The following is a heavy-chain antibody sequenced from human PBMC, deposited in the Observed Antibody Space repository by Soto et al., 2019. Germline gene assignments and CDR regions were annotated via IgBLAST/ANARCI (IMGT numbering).Heavy chain of an antibody. CDR3: ASLTGGYSYGYSYYYYYGMDV. CDR2: IYYSGST. D-gene: IGHD5-18*01. CDR1: GGSISSSSYY. J-gene: IGHJ6*02. V-gene: IGHV4-39*07. Sequence: SETLSLTCTVSGGSISSSSYYWGWIRQHPGKGLEWIGNIYYSGSTYYNPSLKSRVTISVDRSKNQFSLKLSSVTAADTAVYYCASLTGGYSYGYSYYYYYGMDVWGQGTTVTVSS.